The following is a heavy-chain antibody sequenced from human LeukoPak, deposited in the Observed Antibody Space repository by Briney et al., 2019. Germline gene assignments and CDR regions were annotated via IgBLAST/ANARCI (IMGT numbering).Heavy chain of an antibody. Sequence: PSETLSLTCAVYGGSFSDYYWNWIRQPPGKGLEWIGEINHSGSTNYNPSLKSRVTMSVDTFKNQFSLTLSSVTAADTAVYYCARVQDLETRGYYLGYWGHGTLVTVSS. D-gene: IGHD3-22*01. CDR1: GGSFSDYY. V-gene: IGHV4-34*01. J-gene: IGHJ4*01. CDR3: ARVQDLETRGYYLGY. CDR2: INHSGST.